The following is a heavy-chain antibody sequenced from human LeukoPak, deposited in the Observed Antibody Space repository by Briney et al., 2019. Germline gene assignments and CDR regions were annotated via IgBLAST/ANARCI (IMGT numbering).Heavy chain of an antibody. J-gene: IGHJ4*02. CDR1: AFAFSRYW. CDR2: INGDGTIT. CDR3: SRSQFDY. Sequence: PGGSLTLSCAASAFAFSRYWMLSVRQAPGKGLVWVSRINGDGTITTYADFVKGRFTISRDNAENILYLQMNSLRAEDTGIYYCSRSQFDYWGQGILVTVSS. V-gene: IGHV3-74*03.